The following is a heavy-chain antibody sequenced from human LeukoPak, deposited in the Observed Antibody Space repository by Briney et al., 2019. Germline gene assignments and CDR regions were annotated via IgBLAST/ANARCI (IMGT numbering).Heavy chain of an antibody. Sequence: SETLSLTCTVSGGSISGYYWSWIRQPPGKGLEWIGYIYHSGSTYYNPSLKSRVTISVDRSKNQFSLKLSSVTAADTAVYYCARVEQQLADAFDIWGQGTMVTVSS. J-gene: IGHJ3*02. V-gene: IGHV4-30-2*01. CDR3: ARVEQQLADAFDI. CDR2: IYHSGST. CDR1: GGSISGYY. D-gene: IGHD6-13*01.